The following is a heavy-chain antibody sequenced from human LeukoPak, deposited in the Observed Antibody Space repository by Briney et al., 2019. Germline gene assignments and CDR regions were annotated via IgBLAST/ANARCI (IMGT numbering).Heavy chain of an antibody. CDR1: GFTFSSYS. Sequence: GGSLRLSCTASGFTFSSYSMNWVRQAPGKGLEWVSSISSSSSYIYYADSVKGRFTISRDNAKNSLYLQMNSLRAEDTAVYYCARWKPCYYGSGSCLFYFHGMDVWGQGTTVTVSS. CDR3: ARWKPCYYGSGSCLFYFHGMDV. CDR2: ISSSSSYI. D-gene: IGHD3-10*01. J-gene: IGHJ6*02. V-gene: IGHV3-21*01.